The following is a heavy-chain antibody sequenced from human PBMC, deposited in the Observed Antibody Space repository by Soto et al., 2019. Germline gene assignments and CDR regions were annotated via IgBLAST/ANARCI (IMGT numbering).Heavy chain of an antibody. Sequence: PGGSLRLSCAAFGFTFSSYSMNWVRQTPGKGLEWVANIRGDGSEKYYVDSLKGRFTISRDNAKNSLYLHMNSLRAEDTAVYYCVRGTMAPGLDHWGQGTLVTVSS. CDR2: IRGDGSEK. CDR3: VRGTMAPGLDH. D-gene: IGHD3-3*01. CDR1: GFTFSSYS. J-gene: IGHJ4*02. V-gene: IGHV3-7*01.